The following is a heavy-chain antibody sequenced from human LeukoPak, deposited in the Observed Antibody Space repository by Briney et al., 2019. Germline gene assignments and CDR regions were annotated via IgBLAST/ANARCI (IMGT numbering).Heavy chain of an antibody. J-gene: IGHJ4*02. V-gene: IGHV4-4*07. CDR3: ARVGGGSIAARPRWVPIDY. Sequence: SETLSLTCTVSGGSISSYYWSWIRQPPGKGLEWIGRIYTSGHTNYNPSLKSRVTMSVDTSKNHFSLKLSSVTAADTAVYSCARVGGGSIAARPRWVPIDYWGQGTLVTVSS. CDR2: IYTSGHT. D-gene: IGHD6-6*01. CDR1: GGSISSYY.